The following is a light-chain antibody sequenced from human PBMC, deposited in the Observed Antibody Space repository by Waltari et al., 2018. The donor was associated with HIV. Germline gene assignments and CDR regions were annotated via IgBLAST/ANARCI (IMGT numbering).Light chain of an antibody. CDR3: QSYDSSLSGYV. J-gene: IGLJ1*01. V-gene: IGLV1-40*01. CDR1: RSNIGAGYD. Sequence: QSVLTQPPSVSGAPGQRVTISCTGSRSNIGAGYDVNWYQQLPGTAPKLLIYGNNNRPAGVPDRFSGSKSGTSASLAVTGLQAEDEADYYCQSYDSSLSGYVFGTGTKVTVL. CDR2: GNN.